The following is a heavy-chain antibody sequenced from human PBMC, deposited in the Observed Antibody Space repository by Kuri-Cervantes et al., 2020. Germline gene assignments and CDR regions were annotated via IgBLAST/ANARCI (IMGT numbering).Heavy chain of an antibody. CDR1: GYSISSDYY. Sequence: SETLSLTCAVSGYSISSDYYWGWIRQPPGKGLEWIGNIFHSGSTYYNPSLKSRVTISVDTSKNQFSLKLSSVTAADTAVYYCARVAYHYYAMDVWGQGTTVTVSS. CDR2: IFHSGST. CDR3: ARVAYHYYAMDV. V-gene: IGHV4-38-2*01. J-gene: IGHJ6*02. D-gene: IGHD2-15*01.